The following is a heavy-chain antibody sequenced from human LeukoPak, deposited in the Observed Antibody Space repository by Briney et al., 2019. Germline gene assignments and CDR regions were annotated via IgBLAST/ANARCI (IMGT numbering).Heavy chain of an antibody. CDR1: GYTFTSYG. D-gene: IGHD3-22*01. CDR3: ARAMMHYDSSGYRYYFDY. J-gene: IGHJ4*02. Sequence: ASVKVSCKASGYTFTSYGISWVRQAPGQGLEWMGWISAYNGNTNYAQKLQGRVTMTTDTSTSTAYMELRSLRSDDTAVYYCARAMMHYDSSGYRYYFDYWGQGTLVTVSS. CDR2: ISAYNGNT. V-gene: IGHV1-18*01.